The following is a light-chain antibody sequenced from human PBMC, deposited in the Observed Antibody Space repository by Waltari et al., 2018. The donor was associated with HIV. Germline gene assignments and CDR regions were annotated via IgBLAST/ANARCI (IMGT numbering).Light chain of an antibody. CDR1: SSNIGSNT. Sequence: GQRVSISCSGSSSNIGSNTVSWYQQVPGTAPKVFIYNNDDRPSGVPDRFSGSKSGTSASLAISGLQSEDEADYYCATWDDSLNGWVFGGGTKVTVL. CDR2: NND. J-gene: IGLJ3*02. V-gene: IGLV1-44*01. CDR3: ATWDDSLNGWV.